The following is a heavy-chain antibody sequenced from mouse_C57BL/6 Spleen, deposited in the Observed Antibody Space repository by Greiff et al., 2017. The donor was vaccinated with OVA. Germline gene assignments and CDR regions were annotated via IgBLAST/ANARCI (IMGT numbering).Heavy chain of an antibody. V-gene: IGHV1-39*01. CDR1: GYSFTDYN. J-gene: IGHJ1*03. CDR3: ARSHYYGSSPHWYFDV. Sequence: VQLQQSGPELVKPGASVKISCKASGYSFTDYNMNWVKQSNGKSLEWIGVINPNYGTTSYNQKFKGKATLTVDQSSSTAYMQLNSLTSEDSAVYYCARSHYYGSSPHWYFDVWGTGTTVTVSS. D-gene: IGHD1-1*01. CDR2: INPNYGTT.